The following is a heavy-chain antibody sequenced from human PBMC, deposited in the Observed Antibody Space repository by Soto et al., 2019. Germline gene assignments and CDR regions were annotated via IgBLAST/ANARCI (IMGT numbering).Heavy chain of an antibody. CDR2: ISNSGST. CDR1: GGSFTSNNW. Sequence: SETLSLTCAASGGSFTSNNWWTWVRQPPGQGLEWIGYISNSGSTGYNPSLKTRLSMSVDRSKNQFTLRLTSVTAADTAVYFCATESGSTYGYFDYWGQGTQVTVSS. V-gene: IGHV4-4*02. D-gene: IGHD4-17*01. J-gene: IGHJ4*02. CDR3: ATESGSTYGYFDY.